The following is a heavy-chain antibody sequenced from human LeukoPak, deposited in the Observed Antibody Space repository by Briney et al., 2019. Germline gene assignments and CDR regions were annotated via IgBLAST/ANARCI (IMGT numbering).Heavy chain of an antibody. CDR3: ARISTVTERH. Sequence: GGSLRLSCAASGFIVSSYNMNWARQAPGKGLEWVSYMDYSGSTIYYADSVKGRFTISRDNAKNSLYLQMNSLTAEDTAIYYRARISTVTERHWGQGTLATVSS. CDR1: GFIVSSYN. D-gene: IGHD2-21*02. CDR2: MDYSGSTI. J-gene: IGHJ4*02. V-gene: IGHV3-48*03.